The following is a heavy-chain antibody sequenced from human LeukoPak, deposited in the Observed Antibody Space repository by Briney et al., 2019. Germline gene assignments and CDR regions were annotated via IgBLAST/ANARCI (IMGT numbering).Heavy chain of an antibody. CDR2: INHSGST. V-gene: IGHV4-34*01. Sequence: SETLSLTCAVYGGSFSGYYWSWIRQPPGKGLEWIGEINHSGSTNYNPYLKSRVSITVDTTKNQFSLKLSLVTAADTAMYYDSXXXRMAELLGGERFDYWGQGTLVTVSS. D-gene: IGHD1-26*01. J-gene: IGHJ4*02. CDR1: GGSFSGYY. CDR3: SXXXRMAELLGGERFDY.